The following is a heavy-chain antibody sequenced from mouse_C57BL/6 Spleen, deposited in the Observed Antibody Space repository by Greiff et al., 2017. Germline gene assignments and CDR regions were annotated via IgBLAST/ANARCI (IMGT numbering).Heavy chain of an antibody. V-gene: IGHV5-17*01. J-gene: IGHJ4*01. CDR3: ARRIYYDYDRAMDY. CDR1: GFTFSDYG. D-gene: IGHD2-4*01. CDR2: ISSGSSTI. Sequence: DVKLVESGGGLVKPGGSLKLSCAASGFTFSDYGMHWVRQAPEKGLEWVAYISSGSSTIYYADTVKGRFTISRDNAKNTLFLQMTSLRSEDTAMYYCARRIYYDYDRAMDYWGQGTSVTVSS.